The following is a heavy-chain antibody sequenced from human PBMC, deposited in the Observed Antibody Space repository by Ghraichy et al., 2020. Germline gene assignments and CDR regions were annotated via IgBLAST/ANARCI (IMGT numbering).Heavy chain of an antibody. D-gene: IGHD1-26*01. CDR2: IYYSGST. V-gene: IGHV4-39*07. CDR3: ARVARYSGSYLDY. Sequence: SETLSLTCTVSGGSISRSSYYWGWIRQPPGKGLEWIGSIYYSGSTYYNPSLKSRVTISVDTSTNQFSLKLSSVTAADTAVYYCARVARYSGSYLDYWGQGTLVTGSS. J-gene: IGHJ4*02. CDR1: GGSISRSSYY.